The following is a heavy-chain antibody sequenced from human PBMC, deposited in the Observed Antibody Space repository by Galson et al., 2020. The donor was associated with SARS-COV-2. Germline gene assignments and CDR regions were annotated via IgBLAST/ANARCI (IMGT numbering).Heavy chain of an antibody. V-gene: IGHV4-4*07. Sequence: ASETLSLTCPVSGGSISSYYWSWIRQPAGKGLEWIGRIYTSGSTNYNPSLKSRVTMSVDTSKNQFSLKLSSVTAADTAVYYCARETVGSGSYPSIMPYSGFGCDPWGQGTLVTVS. CDR3: ARETVGSGSYPSIMPYSGFGCDP. D-gene: IGHD3-10*01. CDR2: IYTSGST. CDR1: GGSISSYY. J-gene: IGHJ5*02.